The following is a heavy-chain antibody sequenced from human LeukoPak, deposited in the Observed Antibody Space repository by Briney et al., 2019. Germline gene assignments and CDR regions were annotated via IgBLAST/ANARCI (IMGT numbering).Heavy chain of an antibody. D-gene: IGHD3-22*01. Sequence: GGSLRLSCVASGFPFRSFSMNWVRQAPGKGLEWASSISSSSTYIYYADSVKGRFTISRGNAKNSLYLQMNSLRAEDTAVYYCARARALYDSSGDGAFDIWGQGTMVTVSS. V-gene: IGHV3-21*01. CDR3: ARARALYDSSGDGAFDI. J-gene: IGHJ3*02. CDR2: ISSSSTYI. CDR1: GFPFRSFS.